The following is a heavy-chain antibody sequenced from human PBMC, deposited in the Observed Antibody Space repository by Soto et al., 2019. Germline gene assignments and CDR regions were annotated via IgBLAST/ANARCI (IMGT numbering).Heavy chain of an antibody. Sequence: RASVKVSCKASGYTFTSYGMHCVRQAPGQRLEWMGWINAGNGNTKYSQKFQGRVTITRDTSASTAYMELSSLRSEDTAVYNCESVPIVATLESGFAYWGQATVVTVSS. CDR1: GYTFTSYG. CDR3: ESVPIVATLESGFAY. CDR2: INAGNGNT. V-gene: IGHV1-3*01. D-gene: IGHD5-12*01. J-gene: IGHJ4*02.